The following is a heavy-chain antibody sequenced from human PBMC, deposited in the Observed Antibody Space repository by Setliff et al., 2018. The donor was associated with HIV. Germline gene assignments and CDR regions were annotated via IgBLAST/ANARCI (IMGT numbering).Heavy chain of an antibody. Sequence: SVKVSCKASGGTFSSYAISWVRQAPGQGLEWMGGIIPIFGTANYAQKFQGRVTITTDESTSTAYMELSSLRSEDTAVYYCARLEGKKMATIYWGQGTLVTVSS. J-gene: IGHJ4*02. CDR3: ARLEGKKMATIY. V-gene: IGHV1-69*05. D-gene: IGHD5-12*01. CDR1: GGTFSSYA. CDR2: IIPIFGTA.